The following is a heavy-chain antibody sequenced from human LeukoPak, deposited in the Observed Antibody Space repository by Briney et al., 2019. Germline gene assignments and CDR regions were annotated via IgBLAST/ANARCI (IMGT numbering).Heavy chain of an antibody. D-gene: IGHD3-3*01. CDR1: GGSFSDYY. CDR3: AFWSGYYSGSGEYN. V-gene: IGHV4-34*01. CDR2: ITHSGST. Sequence: SETLSLTCAVYGGSFSDYYWSWIRQPPGKGLEWIGEITHSGSTNYNPSLKSRVTISVDTSKNQFSLKLSSVTAADTAVYYCAFWSGYYSGSGEYNWGQGTLVTVSS. J-gene: IGHJ4*02.